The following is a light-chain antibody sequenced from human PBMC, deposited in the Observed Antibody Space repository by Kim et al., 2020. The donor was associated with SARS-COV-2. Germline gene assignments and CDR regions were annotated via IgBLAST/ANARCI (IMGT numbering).Light chain of an antibody. CDR3: AAWDDNLNGVA. CDR1: VSNVGGNT. V-gene: IGLV1-44*01. Sequence: GERVTMVWSGSVSNVGGNTVNGWRQRPGTAPKRLIFGDNQRPAGVPARCSGSKSGTSASLAISGLQSEEEADYYCAAWDDNLNGVAFGGGTQLTVL. CDR2: GDN. J-gene: IGLJ2*01.